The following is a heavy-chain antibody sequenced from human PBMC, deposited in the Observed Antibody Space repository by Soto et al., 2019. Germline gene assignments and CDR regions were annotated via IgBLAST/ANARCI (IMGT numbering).Heavy chain of an antibody. Sequence: SETLSLTCTVSGDSINNYYWSWIRQPPGKRLEWIGYIYYTGSPTYNPSLVSRVTMSVDTSKNQFSLKLNSVNAADTAVYYCAKYRRTEAEGFTLDYWGRGTLVTVSS. CDR1: GDSINNYY. CDR2: IYYTGSP. CDR3: AKYRRTEAEGFTLDY. V-gene: IGHV4-59*01. J-gene: IGHJ4*02. D-gene: IGHD6-13*01.